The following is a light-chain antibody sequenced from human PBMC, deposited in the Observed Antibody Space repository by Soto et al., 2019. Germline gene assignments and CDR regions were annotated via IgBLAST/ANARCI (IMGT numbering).Light chain of an antibody. J-gene: IGKJ5*01. CDR2: GAS. Sequence: ESVLTQAPGTMSLTQGERATLSCRAIQSVSSSYLAWYQQKPGQAPRLLIYGASSRATGIPDRFSGSGSGTDFTLTISRLEPEDFAVYYCQQYGSSPLITFGQGTRLEI. CDR1: QSVSSSY. CDR3: QQYGSSPLIT. V-gene: IGKV3-20*01.